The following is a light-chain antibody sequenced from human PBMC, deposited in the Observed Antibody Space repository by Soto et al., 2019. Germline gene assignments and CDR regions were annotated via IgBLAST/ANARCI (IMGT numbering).Light chain of an antibody. V-gene: IGKV3-11*01. CDR1: QSVSSY. J-gene: IGKJ1*01. Sequence: EIVLTQSPGTLSLSPGERATLSCRASQSVSSYLAWYQQKPGQAPRLLIYDASNRATGIPARFSGSGSGTDFTLTISSLEPEDLAVYYCQKSSNWPRWTFGQGTKVDIK. CDR2: DAS. CDR3: QKSSNWPRWT.